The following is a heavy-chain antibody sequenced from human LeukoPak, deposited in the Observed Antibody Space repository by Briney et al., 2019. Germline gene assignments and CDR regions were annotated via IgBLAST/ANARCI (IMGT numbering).Heavy chain of an antibody. V-gene: IGHV3-30*02. Sequence: GGSLRLSCAASGFTFSSYGMHWVRQAPGKGLEWVTFIRYDGSNKYYADSVKGRFTISRDNSKNTLYLQMNSLRGEDTAVYYCARVPSEDYWGQGTLVTVSS. CDR2: IRYDGSNK. CDR1: GFTFSSYG. CDR3: ARVPSEDY. J-gene: IGHJ4*02.